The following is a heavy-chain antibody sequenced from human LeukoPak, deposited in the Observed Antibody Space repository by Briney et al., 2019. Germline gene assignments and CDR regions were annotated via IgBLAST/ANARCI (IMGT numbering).Heavy chain of an antibody. V-gene: IGHV3-23*01. J-gene: IGHJ4*02. CDR3: AREADNTMVRGASFDQ. D-gene: IGHD3-10*01. CDR1: GFTFSNWA. Sequence: GGSLRLSCAASGFTFSNWAITWVRQAPGMGLEWVSSISGDGGGTYYADSVKGRFTVSRDNSKNTLYLEINSLRSDDTAVYFCAREADNTMVRGASFDQWGQGTLGTVSS. CDR2: ISGDGGGT.